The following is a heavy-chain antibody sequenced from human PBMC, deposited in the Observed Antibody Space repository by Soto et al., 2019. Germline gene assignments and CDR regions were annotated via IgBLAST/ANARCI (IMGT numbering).Heavy chain of an antibody. V-gene: IGHV5-10-1*01. CDR3: ARLQPAAGDNDLTFDY. CDR1: GYSFTSYW. CDR2: IDPSDSYT. D-gene: IGHD6-13*01. Sequence: EVQLVQSGAEVKKPGESLRISCKGSGYSFTSYWISWVRQMPGKGLEWMGRIDPSDSYTNYSPSFQGHVTISADKSISTAYRQWSSLKASDTAMYYCARLQPAAGDNDLTFDYWGQGTLVTVSS. J-gene: IGHJ4*02.